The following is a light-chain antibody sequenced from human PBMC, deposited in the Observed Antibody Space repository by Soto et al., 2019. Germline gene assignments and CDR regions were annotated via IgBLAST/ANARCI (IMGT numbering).Light chain of an antibody. Sequence: ALRMTXSPSSFPASTGDRVTITCRASQGISSYLAWYQQKPGKAPKLLIYAASTLQSGVPSTLSGSGSGKDFTLTISCLQSEDFATYYCQQYYSYLRTFGQVTKVAIK. CDR2: AAS. CDR3: QQYYSYLRT. V-gene: IGKV1-8*01. CDR1: QGISSY. J-gene: IGKJ1*01.